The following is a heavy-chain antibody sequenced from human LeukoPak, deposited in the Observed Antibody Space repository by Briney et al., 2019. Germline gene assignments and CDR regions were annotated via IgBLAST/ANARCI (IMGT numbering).Heavy chain of an antibody. V-gene: IGHV5-51*01. CDR2: IYPGDSDT. CDR3: ATGSYSDYFDY. CDR1: GYSFSTYW. D-gene: IGHD3-10*01. J-gene: IGHJ4*02. Sequence: GESLKISCKGSGYSFSTYWIGWVRQMPGKGLEWMGIIYPGDSDTRYSPSFQGQVSISADKSISTAYLQWSSLKASDTAMYYCATGSYSDYFDYWGQGTLVTVSS.